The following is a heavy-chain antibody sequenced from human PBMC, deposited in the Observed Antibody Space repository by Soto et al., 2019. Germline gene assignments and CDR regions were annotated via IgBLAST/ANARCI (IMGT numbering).Heavy chain of an antibody. J-gene: IGHJ6*02. CDR3: ARGKPIFYGMAV. V-gene: IGHV3-11*01. D-gene: IGHD2-15*01. Sequence: QVQLVESGGGLVKPGGSLRLSCAASGFTFSDYYISWIRQAPGKGLEWVSYISSSGTTIYHADSVKGRFTISRDHAKNSLFLQRNSLRAEDTAVYYCARGKPIFYGMAVWGQGTTVTVSS. CDR2: ISSSGTTI. CDR1: GFTFSDYY.